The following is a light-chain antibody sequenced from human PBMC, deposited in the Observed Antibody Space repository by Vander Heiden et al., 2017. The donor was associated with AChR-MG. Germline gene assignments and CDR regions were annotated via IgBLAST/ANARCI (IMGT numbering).Light chain of an antibody. J-gene: IGLJ2*01. Sequence: QSALTQPASVSGSPGQSISISCTGTSSDVGAFNYVSWYQQHPGKAPKLMTYDVRNRPAGVSNRFSGSKSGNTASLTISGLQAEDEADYYCSSFTSSNSVVFGGGTKLTVL. CDR1: SSDVGAFNY. CDR2: DVR. CDR3: SSFTSSNSVV. V-gene: IGLV2-14*03.